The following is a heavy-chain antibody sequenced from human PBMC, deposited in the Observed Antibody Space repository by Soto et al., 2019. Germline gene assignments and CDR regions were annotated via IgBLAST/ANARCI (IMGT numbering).Heavy chain of an antibody. J-gene: IGHJ5*02. CDR2: IIPILGIA. CDR3: ARGMAANPNNWFDP. V-gene: IGHV1-69*02. CDR1: GGTFSSYT. D-gene: IGHD2-15*01. Sequence: SVKVSCKASGGTFSSYTISWVRQAPGQGLEWMGRIIPILGIANYAQKFQGRVTITADKSTSTAYMELSSLRSEDTAVYYCARGMAANPNNWFDPWGQGTLVTVSS.